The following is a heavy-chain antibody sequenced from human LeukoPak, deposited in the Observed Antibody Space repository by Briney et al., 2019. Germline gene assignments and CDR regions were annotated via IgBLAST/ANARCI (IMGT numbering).Heavy chain of an antibody. D-gene: IGHD5-24*01. CDR1: GYTFTGYY. J-gene: IGHJ4*02. CDR3: ARGAEPRDGYNYLFDY. CDR2: INPNSGGT. V-gene: IGHV1-2*02. Sequence: ASVKVSCKASGYTFTGYYMHWVRQAPGQGLEWMGWINPNSGGTNYAQKFQGRVTMTRDTSISTAYMELSRLRSDDTAVYYCARGAEPRDGYNYLFDYWGQGTLVTVSS.